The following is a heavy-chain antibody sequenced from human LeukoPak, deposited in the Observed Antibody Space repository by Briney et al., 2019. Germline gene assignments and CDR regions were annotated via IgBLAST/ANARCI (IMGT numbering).Heavy chain of an antibody. CDR2: IQDKVYGGAT. CDR3: TRAPHPRCSSNGCYLDY. Sequence: GGSLRLSCSTSGFTFGDYAMRWVRQAPGKGREWVGFIQDKVYGGATKYAASVNGRFSISRDDSQSIANLQMNDLKTEDTAVYYCTRAPHPRCSSNGCYLDYWGQGTLVTVSS. V-gene: IGHV3-49*04. CDR1: GFTFGDYA. J-gene: IGHJ4*02. D-gene: IGHD2-2*01.